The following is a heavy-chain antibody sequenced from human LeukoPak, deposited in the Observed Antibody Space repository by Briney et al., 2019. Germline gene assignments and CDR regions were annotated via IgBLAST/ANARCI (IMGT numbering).Heavy chain of an antibody. CDR1: GFTFSSYS. V-gene: IGHV3-21*01. CDR2: ISSSSSYI. CDR3: ARDGYCSSTSCLDYYYGMDV. Sequence: PGGSVRLSCAVSGFTFSSYSMNWVRQAPGKGLEWVSSISSSSSYIYYADSVKGRFTISRDNAKNSLYLQMHSLRAEDTAVYYCARDGYCSSTSCLDYYYGMDVWGKGPRSPSPQ. J-gene: IGHJ6*01. D-gene: IGHD2-2*03.